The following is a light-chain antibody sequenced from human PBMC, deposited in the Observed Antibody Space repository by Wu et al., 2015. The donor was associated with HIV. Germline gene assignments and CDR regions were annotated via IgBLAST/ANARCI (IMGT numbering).Light chain of an antibody. CDR3: LQNYYYPWT. J-gene: IGKJ1*01. CDR2: AAS. CDR1: QDIENE. V-gene: IGKV1-6*01. Sequence: IQMTQSPSTVSASVGDRVTITCRASQDIENELGWYQQKPGKVPKLLIYAASSLQSGVPSRFSGSGSGTHFTLTINGLQPEDFATYYCLQNYYYPWTFGQGTKVEIE.